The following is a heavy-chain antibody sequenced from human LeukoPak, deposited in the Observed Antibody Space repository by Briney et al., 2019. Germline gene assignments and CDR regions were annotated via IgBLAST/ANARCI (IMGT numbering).Heavy chain of an antibody. CDR2: ISYDGSNK. J-gene: IGHJ4*02. Sequence: GRPLRLSCAASGFTFSSYGMHWVRQAPGKGLEWVAVISYDGSNKYYADSVKGRFTIPRDNSKNTLYLQMNSLRAEDTAVYYCAKVSERLATVSNFDYWGQGTLVTVSS. D-gene: IGHD6-19*01. CDR1: GFTFSSYG. CDR3: AKVSERLATVSNFDY. V-gene: IGHV3-30*18.